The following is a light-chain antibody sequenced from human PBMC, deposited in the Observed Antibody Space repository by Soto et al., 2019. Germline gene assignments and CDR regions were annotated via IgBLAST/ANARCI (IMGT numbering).Light chain of an antibody. CDR1: RGIGNA. V-gene: IGKV1-27*01. J-gene: IGKJ1*01. CDR3: QKYDSAQT. Sequence: DIQITQSPSSLSASVGDRVTITCRPSRGIGNALAWYQQKPGTVPKLLIHSASTLQSGVPSRFSGSGSGTDFTLTISSLQPEDVESYYCQKYDSAQTFGPGTKVDIK. CDR2: SAS.